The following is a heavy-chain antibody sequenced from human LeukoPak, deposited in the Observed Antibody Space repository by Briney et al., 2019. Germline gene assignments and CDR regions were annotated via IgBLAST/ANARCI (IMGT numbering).Heavy chain of an antibody. CDR2: ISSSSSYI. Sequence: PGGSLRLSCAASGVTFSRYAMSWVRQAPGKGLEGVSSISSSSSYIYYADSVKGRFTISRDNAKNSLYLQMNSMRDEDTAVYYCASWGTMVRGVITYYYYGMDVWGQGTTVTVSS. CDR1: GVTFSRYA. V-gene: IGHV3-21*01. D-gene: IGHD3-10*01. CDR3: ASWGTMVRGVITYYYYGMDV. J-gene: IGHJ6*02.